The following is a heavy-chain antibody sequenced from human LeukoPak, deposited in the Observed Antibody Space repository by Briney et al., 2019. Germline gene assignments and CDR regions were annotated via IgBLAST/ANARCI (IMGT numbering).Heavy chain of an antibody. Sequence: ASVKVSCKASGYTFTSYGISWVRQAPGHGLKWMGWISAYNGNTNYAQKLQGRVTMTTDTSTRTAYMELRSLRSDDTAVYYCARVRGTMVRGVIIPYYYMDVWGKGTTVTVSS. V-gene: IGHV1-18*01. D-gene: IGHD3-10*01. CDR1: GYTFTSYG. CDR3: ARVRGTMVRGVIIPYYYMDV. J-gene: IGHJ6*03. CDR2: ISAYNGNT.